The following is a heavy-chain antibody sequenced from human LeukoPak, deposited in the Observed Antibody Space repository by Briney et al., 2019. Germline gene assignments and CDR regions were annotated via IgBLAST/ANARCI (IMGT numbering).Heavy chain of an antibody. CDR3: ARGRSGRWYSNWFAP. J-gene: IGHJ5*02. CDR2: IYHSGST. V-gene: IGHV4-59*12. CDR1: GGSISSYY. D-gene: IGHD4-23*01. Sequence: SETLSLTCTVSGGSISSYYWSWIRQPPGKGLEWIGYIYHSGSTKYNPSLKSRVTISVDTSKNQFSLKLSSVTAADTAVYYCARGRSGRWYSNWFAPWGQGTLVTVSS.